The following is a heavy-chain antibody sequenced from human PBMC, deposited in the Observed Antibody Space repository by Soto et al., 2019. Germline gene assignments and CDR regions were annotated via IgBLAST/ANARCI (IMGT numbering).Heavy chain of an antibody. D-gene: IGHD5-12*01. Sequence: SETLSLTCAVSGEYISNGYYWAWIRQPPGKWLEWIGSIFHSGTTYYNPSIKSRVTIAVDTSKNQFSLKLSSVTAADSAVYYCARDLDIGHRGYGQSNVWGQGKTVTVSS. J-gene: IGHJ6*02. V-gene: IGHV4-38-2*02. CDR3: ARDLDIGHRGYGQSNV. CDR2: IFHSGTT. CDR1: GEYISNGYY.